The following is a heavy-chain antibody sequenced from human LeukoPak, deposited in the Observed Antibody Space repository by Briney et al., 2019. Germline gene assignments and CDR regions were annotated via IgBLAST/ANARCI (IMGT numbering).Heavy chain of an antibody. CDR3: AREGGERSYYDGSGYYCDC. V-gene: IGHV1-2*02. CDR2: INPKSGGT. CDR1: AYPFTGYY. J-gene: IGHJ4*02. D-gene: IGHD3-22*01. Sequence: ASVKVSCKASAYPFTGYYMHWVRQAPGQGLEWMGWINPKSGGTNYAQKFQGRVTMTRDTSISTAYMELSSLRSDDTAVYYCAREGGERSYYDGSGYYCDCWGQGTLVTVSS.